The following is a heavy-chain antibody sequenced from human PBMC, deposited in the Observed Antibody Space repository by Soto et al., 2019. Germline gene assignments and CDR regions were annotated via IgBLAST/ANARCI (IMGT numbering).Heavy chain of an antibody. CDR2: IYPGDSDT. D-gene: IGHD3-10*01. CDR1: GYSFSSYW. CDR3: ATPHGSGRYAYHYYGMDV. Sequence: PGESLKISCKASGYSFSSYWIGWVRQMPGKGLEWMGIIYPGDSDTRYSPSFQGQVTISADKSISTAYLQWSSLKASDTAMYYCATPHGSGRYAYHYYGMDVWGQGTTVTVSS. J-gene: IGHJ6*02. V-gene: IGHV5-51*01.